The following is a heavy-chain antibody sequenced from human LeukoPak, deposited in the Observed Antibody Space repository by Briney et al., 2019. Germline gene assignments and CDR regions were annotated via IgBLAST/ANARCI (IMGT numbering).Heavy chain of an antibody. J-gene: IGHJ4*02. CDR1: GGSISSGDYY. D-gene: IGHD3-22*01. Sequence: ASETLSLTCTVSGGSISSGDYYWSWIRQPPGKGLEWIGYIYHSGSTHFNPSLKSRVTISVDTSKNQFSLKLSSVTAADTAVYFCARGPDSSGYYYFDYWGQGTLVTVSS. V-gene: IGHV4-30-4*01. CDR3: ARGPDSSGYYYFDY. CDR2: IYHSGST.